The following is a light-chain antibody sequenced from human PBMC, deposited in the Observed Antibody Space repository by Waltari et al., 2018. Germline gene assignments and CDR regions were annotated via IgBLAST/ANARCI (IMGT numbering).Light chain of an antibody. Sequence: LVLTQSPGTLSLSPGERATLPCRASQGVTNNYLAWYQQKPGQAPRLLIYDVSRRATGIPDRFSGSGSGTDFTLTISRLEPEDFAVYFCQQFSGSPWTFGQGTRVEIK. CDR3: QQFSGSPWT. CDR1: QGVTNNY. J-gene: IGKJ1*01. CDR2: DVS. V-gene: IGKV3-20*01.